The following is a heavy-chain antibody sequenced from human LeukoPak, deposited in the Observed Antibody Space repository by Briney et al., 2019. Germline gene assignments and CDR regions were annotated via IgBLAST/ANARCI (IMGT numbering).Heavy chain of an antibody. CDR3: TKDAIGSLDY. V-gene: IGHV3-30*02. Sequence: GGSLRLSCAASGFTFSSYGIHWVRQAPGKGLEWVAFIQSAGSSKYYADSVKGRFTIFRDNSKNTVYLQMSSLRVEDTAIYYCTKDAIGSLDYWGQGTLVIVSS. D-gene: IGHD1-26*01. CDR1: GFTFSSYG. J-gene: IGHJ4*02. CDR2: IQSAGSSK.